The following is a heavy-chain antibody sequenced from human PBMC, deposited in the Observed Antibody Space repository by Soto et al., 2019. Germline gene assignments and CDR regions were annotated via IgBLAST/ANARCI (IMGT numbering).Heavy chain of an antibody. D-gene: IGHD2-21*01. CDR1: GFSVSYHW. Sequence: VQLVESGGGLVQPGGSLTLSCAASGFSVSYHWMHWVRLGPGRGLESISRIKTDGTYTDYADSVKGRFTISRDNAKNMLYLQMDSLRPEDTAVYYCARPKGAAYSAFDVWGQGTVVTVSS. V-gene: IGHV3-74*01. J-gene: IGHJ3*01. CDR2: IKTDGTYT. CDR3: ARPKGAAYSAFDV.